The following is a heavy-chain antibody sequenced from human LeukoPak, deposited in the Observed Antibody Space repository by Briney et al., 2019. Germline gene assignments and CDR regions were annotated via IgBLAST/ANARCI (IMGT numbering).Heavy chain of an antibody. Sequence: GASVKVSCKASGYTFTGYYMHWVRQAPGQGLEWMGWINPNSGGTNYAQKFQGRVTMTRDTSISTAYMELGRLRSDDTAVYYCAREKIVGVNNWFDPWGQGTLVTVSS. D-gene: IGHD1-26*01. J-gene: IGHJ5*02. CDR2: INPNSGGT. V-gene: IGHV1-2*02. CDR3: AREKIVGVNNWFDP. CDR1: GYTFTGYY.